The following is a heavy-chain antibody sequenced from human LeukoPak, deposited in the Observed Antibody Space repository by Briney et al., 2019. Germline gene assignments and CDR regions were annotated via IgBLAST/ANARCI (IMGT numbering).Heavy chain of an antibody. CDR2: ISSSSSTI. J-gene: IGHJ3*02. CDR1: GFTFNTYT. D-gene: IGHD3-10*01. CDR3: ARPFYGSGSYPIRGAFDI. V-gene: IGHV3-48*04. Sequence: GGSLRLSCVASGFTFNTYTINWVRQAPGKGLEWVSSISSSSSTIYYADSVKGRFTISRDNAKNSLYLQMNSLRGEDTAVYYCARPFYGSGSYPIRGAFDIWGQGTMVTVSS.